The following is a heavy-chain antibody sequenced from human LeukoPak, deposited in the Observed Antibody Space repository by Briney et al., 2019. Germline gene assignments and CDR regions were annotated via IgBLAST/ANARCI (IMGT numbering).Heavy chain of an antibody. CDR2: IYYSGST. J-gene: IGHJ3*02. CDR1: GGSISSSSYY. V-gene: IGHV4-61*01. D-gene: IGHD2-15*01. Sequence: KSSETLSLTCTVSGGSISSSSYYWGWIRQPPGKGLEWIGYIYYSGSTNYNPSLKSRVTISVDTSKNQFSLKLSSVTAADTAVYYCAREATSLFAFAFDIWGQGTMVTVSS. CDR3: AREATSLFAFAFDI.